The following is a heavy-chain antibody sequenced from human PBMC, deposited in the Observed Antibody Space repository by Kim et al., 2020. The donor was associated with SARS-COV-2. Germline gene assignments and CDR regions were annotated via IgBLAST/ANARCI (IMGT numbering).Heavy chain of an antibody. J-gene: IGHJ6*02. CDR1: GFTFSSYS. Sequence: GGSLRLSCAASGFTFSSYSMNWVRQAPGKGLEWVSSISSSSSYIYYADSVKGRFTISRDNAKNSLYLQMNSLRAEDTAVYYCAREGSYYGSGPFYYYGMDVWGQGTTVTVSS. CDR2: ISSSSSYI. V-gene: IGHV3-21*01. CDR3: AREGSYYGSGPFYYYGMDV. D-gene: IGHD3-10*01.